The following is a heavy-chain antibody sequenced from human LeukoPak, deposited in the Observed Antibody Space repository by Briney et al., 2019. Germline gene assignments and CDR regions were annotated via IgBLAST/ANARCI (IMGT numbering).Heavy chain of an antibody. CDR3: AKASTSYGYKDDAFDI. CDR2: ISWDSRTI. V-gene: IGHV3-9*01. J-gene: IGHJ3*02. D-gene: IGHD3-16*01. CDR1: GFTFGDYA. Sequence: GGSLRLSCAASGFTFGDYAMNWGQQAPGKGLEWVSGISWDSRTINYADSVRGRFTISRDNAKSSLYLQMNSLRPEDTALYYCAKASTSYGYKDDAFDIWGQGTMVTVSS.